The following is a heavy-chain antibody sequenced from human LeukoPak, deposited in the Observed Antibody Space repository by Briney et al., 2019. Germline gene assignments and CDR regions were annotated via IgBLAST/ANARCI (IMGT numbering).Heavy chain of an antibody. CDR2: INHSGST. CDR1: GGSFSGYD. V-gene: IGHV4-34*01. D-gene: IGHD3-3*02. Sequence: SETLSLTCAVYGGSFSGYDWSWIRQPPGKGLEWIGEINHSGSTNYNPSLKSRVTISVDTSKNQFSLKLSSVTAADTAVYYCARGGQRPHFQFDYWGQGTLVTVSS. CDR3: ARGGQRPHFQFDY. J-gene: IGHJ4*02.